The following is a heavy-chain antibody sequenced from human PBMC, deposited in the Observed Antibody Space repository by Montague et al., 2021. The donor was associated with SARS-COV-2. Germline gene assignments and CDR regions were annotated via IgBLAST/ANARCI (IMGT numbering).Heavy chain of an antibody. V-gene: IGHV4-59*12. CDR3: ARVHYLVLFVHRYYGMDV. CDR2: INYTGST. J-gene: IGHJ6*02. Sequence: SETLSLTCAVSGGSLSSYYWSWIRQSPGKGLEWIAYINYTGSTKYNPSLKSRVTLSLDTSKNQFSLRLNSVTAADTAVYYCARVHYLVLFVHRYYGMDVWGQGTTVTVSS. CDR1: GGSLSSYY. D-gene: IGHD4/OR15-4a*01.